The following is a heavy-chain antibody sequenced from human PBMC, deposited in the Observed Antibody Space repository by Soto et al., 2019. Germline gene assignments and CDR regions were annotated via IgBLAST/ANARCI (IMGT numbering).Heavy chain of an antibody. CDR1: GFTFSRYT. CDR2: ISSSGSYI. J-gene: IGHJ4*02. Sequence: TGGSLRLSCAASGFTFSRYTMNWVRQAPGKGLEWVSSISSSGSYIYYADSLKGRFTISRDNAKNSLFLQLNSLRAEDTAVYYCARDIDMYGSSLRAVQHWGQGILVTVS. CDR3: ARDIDMYGSSLRAVQH. D-gene: IGHD3-10*02. V-gene: IGHV3-21*01.